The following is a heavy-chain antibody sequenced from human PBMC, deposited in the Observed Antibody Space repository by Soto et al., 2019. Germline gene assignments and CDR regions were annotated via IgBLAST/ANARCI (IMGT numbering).Heavy chain of an antibody. CDR1: GFTFDDYA. J-gene: IGHJ6*03. V-gene: IGHV3-9*01. Sequence: GGSLRLSCAASGFTFDDYAMHWVRQAPGKGLEWVSGISWNSGSIGYADSVKGRFTISRDNAKNSLYLQMNSLRAEDTALYYCASTIFGVVIRSTFYYYYMDVWGKGTTVTVSS. D-gene: IGHD3-3*01. CDR3: ASTIFGVVIRSTFYYYYMDV. CDR2: ISWNSGSI.